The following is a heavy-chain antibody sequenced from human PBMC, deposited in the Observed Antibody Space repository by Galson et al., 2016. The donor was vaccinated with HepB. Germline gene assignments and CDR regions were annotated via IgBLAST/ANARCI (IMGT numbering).Heavy chain of an antibody. Sequence: SVKVSCKASGYTFTNYAMHWVRSAPGQRLEWMGWINAGNGNTKYSQKFQGRVTITRDTSASTAYMELSSLRSEDTAVYYCVRDHYDSSGYPYNWFDPWGQGTLVTVSS. CDR2: INAGNGNT. D-gene: IGHD3-22*01. CDR3: VRDHYDSSGYPYNWFDP. CDR1: GYTFTNYA. J-gene: IGHJ5*02. V-gene: IGHV1-3*01.